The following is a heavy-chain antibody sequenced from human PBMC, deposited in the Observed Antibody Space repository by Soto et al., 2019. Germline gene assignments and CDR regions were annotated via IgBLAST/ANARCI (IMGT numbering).Heavy chain of an antibody. J-gene: IGHJ6*02. V-gene: IGHV3-30*03. CDR1: GFSLNNYG. CDR2: ISNNGSNS. D-gene: IGHD2-15*01. Sequence: QVQLVESGGGVVQPGTSLRLSCAASGFSLNNYGMNWVRQAPGKGLEWVAVISNNGSNSYYADSVRGRFTISRDNSTNRLHLQLNSLRPADTAVYYCATGGFCRGGSCPGYFFYYYGMNVWGQGTTVTVSS. CDR3: ATGGFCRGGSCPGYFFYYYGMNV.